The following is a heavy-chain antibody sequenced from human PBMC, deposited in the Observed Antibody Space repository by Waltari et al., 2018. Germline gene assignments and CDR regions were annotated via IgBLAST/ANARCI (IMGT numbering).Heavy chain of an antibody. CDR1: GFTFSDSY. J-gene: IGHJ4*02. V-gene: IGHV3-11*04. Sequence: QVQLVESGGGLVKPGGSLSLSCAASGFTFSDSYLSWIRPAPGKGLEWVSYISSSGSTIYYADSVKGRFTISRDNAKNSLYLQMNSLRAEDTAVYYCATDVVVVAATPFDYWGQGTLVTVSS. CDR2: ISSSGSTI. D-gene: IGHD2-15*01. CDR3: ATDVVVVAATPFDY.